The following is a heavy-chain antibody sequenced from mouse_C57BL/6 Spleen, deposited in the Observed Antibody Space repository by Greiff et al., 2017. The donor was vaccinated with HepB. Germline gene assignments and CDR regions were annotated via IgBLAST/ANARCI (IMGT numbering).Heavy chain of an antibody. CDR3: AREGDGYYFDY. CDR2: ISYDGSN. CDR1: GYSITSGYY. V-gene: IGHV3-6*01. D-gene: IGHD1-1*01. Sequence: EVKLQESGPGLVKPSQSLSLTCSVTGYSITSGYYWNWIRQFPGNKLEWMGYISYDGSNNYNPSLKNRISITRDISKNQFFLKLNSVTTEDTATYYCAREGDGYYFDYWGQGTTLTVSS. J-gene: IGHJ2*01.